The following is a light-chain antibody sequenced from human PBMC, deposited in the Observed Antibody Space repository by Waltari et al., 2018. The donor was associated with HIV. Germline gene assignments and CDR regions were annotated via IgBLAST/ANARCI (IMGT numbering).Light chain of an antibody. V-gene: IGLV6-57*03. J-gene: IGLJ2*01. CDR1: SGSIASDY. CDR3: QSSYSNSQV. Sequence: NFILTHPHSVSESPGKTVTISCTRSSGSIASDYVQWYQQRLGSAPTVVIYDHRQRPSGVPDRFSGSIDSSSNSASLTISGLRSEDEADYYCQSSYSNSQVFGGGTKLTVL. CDR2: DHR.